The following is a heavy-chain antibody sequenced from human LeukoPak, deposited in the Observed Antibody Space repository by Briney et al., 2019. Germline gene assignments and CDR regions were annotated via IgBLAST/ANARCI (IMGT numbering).Heavy chain of an antibody. CDR3: ARSPRYSSIWYHFDY. J-gene: IGHJ4*02. V-gene: IGHV2-70*17. CDR2: IDWDDDK. D-gene: IGHD6-13*01. Sequence: SGPTLVNPTQTLTLTCTFSGFSLTTSGMCVSWIRQPPGKALEWLARIDWDDDKFYSTSLKTRLTISKDTSKNQVVFTMTNMDPVDTATYYCARSPRYSSIWYHFDYWGQGTLVTVSS. CDR1: GFSLTTSGMC.